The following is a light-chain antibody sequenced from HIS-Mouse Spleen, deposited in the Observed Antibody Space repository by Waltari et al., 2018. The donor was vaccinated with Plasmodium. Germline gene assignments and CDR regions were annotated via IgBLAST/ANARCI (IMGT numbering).Light chain of an antibody. J-gene: IGKJ2*01. V-gene: IGKV4-1*01. Sequence: DIVMTQSPDSLAVSLGERATINCKSSQSVLYSSNNKNYLAWYQQKPGQPPKLLIYWASTRESGVPDRFSGSGSGTDCTLTISSLRAEDVAVYYCQQYYSTPYTFGQGTKLEIK. CDR3: QQYYSTPYT. CDR2: WAS. CDR1: QSVLYSSNNKNY.